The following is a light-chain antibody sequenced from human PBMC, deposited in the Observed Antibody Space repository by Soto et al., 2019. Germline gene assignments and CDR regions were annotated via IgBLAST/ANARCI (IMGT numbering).Light chain of an antibody. CDR1: QRISSW. V-gene: IGKV1-5*03. Sequence: DIQMTQSPSTLSASVGDRVTITCRASQRISSWLAWYQQKPGKAPKLLIYKASSLESGVPSRFSGSGSGTEFTLTISSLQPDDFATYYCQQYNSPRTFGQGTKLEIK. CDR3: QQYNSPRT. J-gene: IGKJ2*01. CDR2: KAS.